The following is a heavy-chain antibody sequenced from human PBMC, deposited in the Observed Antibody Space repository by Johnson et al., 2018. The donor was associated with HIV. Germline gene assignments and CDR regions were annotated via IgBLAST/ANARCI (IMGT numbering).Heavy chain of an antibody. J-gene: IGHJ3*02. CDR2: IKQDGSEK. Sequence: EKLVESGGGLVQPGGSLRLSCAASGFTFSSYWMSWVRQAPGKGLEWVANIKQDGSEKYYADSVKGRFTISRDNSKNTLYLQMNSLRAEDTAVYYCAREREGAFDIWGQGTMVTVSS. V-gene: IGHV3-7*01. CDR3: AREREGAFDI. CDR1: GFTFSSYW.